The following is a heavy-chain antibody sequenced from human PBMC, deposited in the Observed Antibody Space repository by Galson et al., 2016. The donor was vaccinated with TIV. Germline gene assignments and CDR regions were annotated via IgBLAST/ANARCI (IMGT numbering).Heavy chain of an antibody. CDR3: ARHREWELGAFDI. D-gene: IGHD1-7*01. CDR1: ADSISTYY. Sequence: LSLTCSVSADSISTYYWSWIRQPPGKGLEWIGSSYYSGDTYYNPSLKSRLTVSVDTSKNHFSLKLNGVTATDTAVYYCARHREWELGAFDIWGQGTMVTVSS. V-gene: IGHV4-59*05. CDR2: SYYSGDT. J-gene: IGHJ3*02.